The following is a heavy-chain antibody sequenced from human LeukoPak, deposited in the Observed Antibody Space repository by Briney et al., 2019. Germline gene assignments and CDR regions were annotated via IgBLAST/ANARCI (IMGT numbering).Heavy chain of an antibody. J-gene: IGHJ3*02. D-gene: IGHD6-19*01. CDR1: GYTFTNYG. CDR2: ISTYNGYT. V-gene: IGHV1-18*01. CDR3: ARRGSGDAFDI. Sequence: ASVKVSCKASGYTFTNYGISWVRQAPGQGLEWIGWISTYNGYTNYAQKLQGRVTMTTDTSTRTAYMELRSLRSDDTAMYYCARRGSGDAFDIWGQGTMVTVSS.